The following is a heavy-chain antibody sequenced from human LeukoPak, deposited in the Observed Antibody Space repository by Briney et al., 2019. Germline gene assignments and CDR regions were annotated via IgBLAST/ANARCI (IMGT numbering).Heavy chain of an antibody. CDR3: AKPPPLYPEYCSSTSCYIPY. CDR1: GFTFSSYA. D-gene: IGHD2-2*02. Sequence: GGSLRPSCAASGFTFSSYAMSWVRQAPGKGLEWVSGISGSAESTYYADSVKGRFTISRDNSKNTLYLQMNSLRAEDTAVYYCAKPPPLYPEYCSSTSCYIPYWGQGTLVTVSS. J-gene: IGHJ4*02. CDR2: ISGSAEST. V-gene: IGHV3-23*01.